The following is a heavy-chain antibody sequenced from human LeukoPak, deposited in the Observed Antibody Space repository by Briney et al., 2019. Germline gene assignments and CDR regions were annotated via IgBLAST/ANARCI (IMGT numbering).Heavy chain of an antibody. V-gene: IGHV3-66*01. CDR2: IYSGGST. CDR1: GFTFSSYS. CDR3: ARDQGHEGAFDI. J-gene: IGHJ3*02. Sequence: GGSLRLSCAASGFTFSSYSMNWVRQAPGKGLEWVSVIYSGGSTYYADSVKGRFTISRDNSKNTLYLQMNSLRAEDTAVYYCARDQGHEGAFDIWGQGTMVTVSS.